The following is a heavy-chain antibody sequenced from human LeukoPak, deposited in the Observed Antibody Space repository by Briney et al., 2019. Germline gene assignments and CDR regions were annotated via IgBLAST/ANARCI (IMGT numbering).Heavy chain of an antibody. Sequence: SETLSLTCAVYGGSFSGYYWSWIRQPPGKGLEWIGEINHSGSTNYNPSLKSRVTISVDTSKNQFSLKLSSVTAADTAVYYCARSYSSGPHYFDYWGQRTLVTVSS. D-gene: IGHD6-19*01. V-gene: IGHV4-34*01. CDR3: ARSYSSGPHYFDY. CDR1: GGSFSGYY. CDR2: INHSGST. J-gene: IGHJ4*02.